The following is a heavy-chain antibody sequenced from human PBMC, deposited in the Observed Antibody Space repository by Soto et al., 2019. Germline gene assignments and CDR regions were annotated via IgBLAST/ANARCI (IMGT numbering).Heavy chain of an antibody. Sequence: SETRSLTCTVSGGCISSYYWTWIRQPPGKGLEWIGYVYNSGSTNYNPSLKSRVTISEDTSKSQFSLKVNSMTAADTAVYYCARYRREAVAGYTLDNWGQGILVTVSS. CDR3: ARYRREAVAGYTLDN. D-gene: IGHD6-13*01. J-gene: IGHJ4*02. CDR2: VYNSGST. CDR1: GGCISSYY. V-gene: IGHV4-59*01.